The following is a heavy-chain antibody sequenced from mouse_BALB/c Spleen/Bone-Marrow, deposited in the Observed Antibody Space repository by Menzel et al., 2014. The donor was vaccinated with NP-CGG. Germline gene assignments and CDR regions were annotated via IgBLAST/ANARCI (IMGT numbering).Heavy chain of an antibody. V-gene: IGHV14-3*02. CDR1: GFNIKDTY. CDR2: IDPANGNT. Sequence: VQVVESGAELVKPGASVKLSCTASGFNIKDTYMHWVKQRPEQGLEWIGRIDPANGNTKYDPKFQGKATITADTSSNTAYLQLSSLTSEDTAVYYCARYYYGSSLFDYWGQGTTLTVSS. CDR3: ARYYYGSSLFDY. J-gene: IGHJ2*01. D-gene: IGHD1-1*01.